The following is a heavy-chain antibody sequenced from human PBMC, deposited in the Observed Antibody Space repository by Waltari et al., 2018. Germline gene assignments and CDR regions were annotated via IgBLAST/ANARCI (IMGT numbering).Heavy chain of an antibody. CDR2: SAYNGNT. J-gene: IGHJ3*02. Sequence: QLQLQESGPGLVKPSETLSLTCTVSGGSISSSSYYWGWIRQPPGKGLEWMGWISAYNGNTNYAQKLQGRVTMTTDTSTSTAYMELRSLRSDDTAVYYCARDRGSYGAFDIWGQGTMVTVSS. CDR3: ARDRGSYGAFDI. D-gene: IGHD1-26*01. V-gene: IGHV4-39*02. CDR1: GGSISSSSYY.